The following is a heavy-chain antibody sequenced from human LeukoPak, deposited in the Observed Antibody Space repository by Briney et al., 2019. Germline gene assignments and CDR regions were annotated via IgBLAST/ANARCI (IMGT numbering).Heavy chain of an antibody. V-gene: IGHV3-74*01. CDR2: INTDGSST. D-gene: IGHD2-15*01. CDR3: AREQGSYSYYYYYMDV. Sequence: GGSLRLSCAASGFTFSSYWMHWVRHAPGKGLVWVSRINTDGSSTSYADSVKGRFTISRDNAKNTLYLQMNSLRAEDTAVYYCAREQGSYSYYYYYMDVWGKGTTVTVSS. J-gene: IGHJ6*03. CDR1: GFTFSSYW.